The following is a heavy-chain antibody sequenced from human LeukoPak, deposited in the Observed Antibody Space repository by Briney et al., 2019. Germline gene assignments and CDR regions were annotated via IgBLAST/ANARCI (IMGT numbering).Heavy chain of an antibody. Sequence: GGSLRLSCAASGFTFSSYSMNWVRQAPGKGLEWVSYISSSSSTIYYADSVKGRFTISRDNAKNSLYLQMNSLRAEDTALYYCAKGTYSSGYEPVDYWGQGTLVTVSS. D-gene: IGHD3-22*01. CDR2: ISSSSSTI. J-gene: IGHJ4*02. CDR1: GFTFSSYS. CDR3: AKGTYSSGYEPVDY. V-gene: IGHV3-48*01.